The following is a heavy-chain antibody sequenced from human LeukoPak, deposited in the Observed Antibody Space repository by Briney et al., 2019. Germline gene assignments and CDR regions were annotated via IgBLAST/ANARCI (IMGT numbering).Heavy chain of an antibody. Sequence: PSETLSLTCSVSGGSIEGYYWSWIRQPPGKGLEFIGYIAASGTTKHSPSLKSRVTLSMDTSKNQFSLKLRSVTAADTAVYFCARFPYFEGFDYWGQGTQVIVSS. CDR2: IAASGTT. CDR3: ARFPYFEGFDY. J-gene: IGHJ4*02. CDR1: GGSIEGYY. D-gene: IGHD3-9*01. V-gene: IGHV4-4*08.